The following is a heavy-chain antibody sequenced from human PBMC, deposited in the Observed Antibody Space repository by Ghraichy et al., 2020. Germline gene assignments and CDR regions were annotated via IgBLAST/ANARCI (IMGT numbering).Heavy chain of an antibody. CDR1: GFTFSSYA. V-gene: IGHV3-23*01. J-gene: IGHJ4*02. CDR2: ISGSGGST. D-gene: IGHD2-2*01. Sequence: GGSLRLSCAASGFTFSSYAMSWVRQAPGKGLEWVSAISGSGGSTYYADSVKGRFTISRDNSKNTLYLQMNSLRAEDTAVYYCAKSLWDIGVVPAAIRRSPLDYWGQGTLVTVSS. CDR3: AKSLWDIGVVPAAIRRSPLDY.